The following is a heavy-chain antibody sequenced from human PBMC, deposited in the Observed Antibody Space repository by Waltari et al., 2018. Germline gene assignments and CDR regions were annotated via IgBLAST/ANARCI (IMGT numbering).Heavy chain of an antibody. V-gene: IGHV4-30-2*01. CDR1: GGSLSSVGYS. J-gene: IGHJ3*02. CDR2: IYHSGST. D-gene: IGHD6-19*01. Sequence: QLQLQESASGLVTPSQTLSLTCAGSGGSLSSVGYSRSWISQPPGKGLEWIGYIYHSGSTYYNPSLKSRVTISVDRSKNQFSLKLSSVTAADTAVYYCARETPGRAAGAFDIWGQGTMVTVSS. CDR3: ARETPGRAAGAFDI.